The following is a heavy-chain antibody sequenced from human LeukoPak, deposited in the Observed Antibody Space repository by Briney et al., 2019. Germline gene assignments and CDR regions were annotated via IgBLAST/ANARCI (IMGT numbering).Heavy chain of an antibody. Sequence: GGSLRLSCAASGFTFSSYWMSWVRQAPGKGLEWVANIRQDGSEEFYVDSVKGRFTIPRDNAKNSLYLQMNSLRAEDTAVYYCARDGDDSSGYYGDYWGQGTLVTVSS. CDR2: IRQDGSEE. CDR1: GFTFSSYW. D-gene: IGHD3-22*01. J-gene: IGHJ4*02. V-gene: IGHV3-7*01. CDR3: ARDGDDSSGYYGDY.